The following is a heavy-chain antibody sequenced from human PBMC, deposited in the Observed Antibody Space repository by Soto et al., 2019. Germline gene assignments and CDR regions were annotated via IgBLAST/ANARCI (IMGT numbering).Heavy chain of an antibody. Sequence: QVQLQESGPGLVKPSETLSLTCTVSGGSMTTYYWGWIRQPPGKGLEWIGYINYSGNTKYNSSLKSRVTISVDTSKNQFSLKLNSVTAADTAVYYCARSYCRDGVRCNWFDPWGQGTLVTVSS. V-gene: IGHV4-59*01. D-gene: IGHD2-15*01. CDR3: ARSYCRDGVRCNWFDP. J-gene: IGHJ5*02. CDR1: GGSMTTYY. CDR2: INYSGNT.